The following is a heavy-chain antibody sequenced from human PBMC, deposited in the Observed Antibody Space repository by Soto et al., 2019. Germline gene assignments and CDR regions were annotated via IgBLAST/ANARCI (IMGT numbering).Heavy chain of an antibody. CDR3: ARGGGSWSFIDY. Sequence: QVQLQQWGAGLLQPSETLSLTCAVYGGSFRGYFWSWIRQPPGKGLEWIGEINYGGTTNYNSSLKSRVTISVDTSKNQFSVKLTSLTAADTAVYYCARGGGSWSFIDYWGQGALVTVSS. D-gene: IGHD3-10*01. J-gene: IGHJ4*02. CDR1: GGSFRGYF. CDR2: INYGGTT. V-gene: IGHV4-34*01.